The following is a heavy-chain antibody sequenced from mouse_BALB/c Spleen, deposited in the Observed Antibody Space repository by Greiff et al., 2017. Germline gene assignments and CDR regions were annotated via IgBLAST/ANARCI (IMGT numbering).Heavy chain of an antibody. J-gene: IGHJ2*01. V-gene: IGHV5-17*02. CDR3: ARCPYGNYERVDY. D-gene: IGHD2-1*01. CDR1: GFTFSSFG. Sequence: EVKVEESGGGLVQPGGSRKLSCAASGFTFSSFGMHWVRQAPEKGLEWVAYISSGSSTIYYADTVKGRFTISRDNPKNTLFLQMTSLRSEDTAMYYCARCPYGNYERVDYWGQGTTLTVSS. CDR2: ISSGSSTI.